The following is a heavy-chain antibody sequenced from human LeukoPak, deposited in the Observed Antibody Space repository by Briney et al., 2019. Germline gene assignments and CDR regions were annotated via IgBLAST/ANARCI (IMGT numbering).Heavy chain of an antibody. V-gene: IGHV3-23*01. J-gene: IGHJ4*02. CDR2: ISGSGGST. CDR1: GFTFSSYA. CDR3: AKDRVGSGWSRAVDY. D-gene: IGHD6-19*01. Sequence: GGSLRLSCAASGFTFSSYAMSWVRQAPGKGLEWVSAISGSGGSTYYADSVKGRFTISRDNSKNTLYLQMNSLRAEDTAVYYCAKDRVGSGWSRAVDYWGQGTLVTVSS.